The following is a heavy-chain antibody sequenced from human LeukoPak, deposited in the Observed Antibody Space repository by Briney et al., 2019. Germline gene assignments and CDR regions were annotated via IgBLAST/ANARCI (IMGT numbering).Heavy chain of an antibody. D-gene: IGHD3-10*01. J-gene: IGHJ4*02. V-gene: IGHV3-30*18. Sequence: SGGSLRLSCAASGFTVSSNYMSWVRQAPGKGLEWVAAISDDGSNEYYADSVKGRFTISRDNSKNTLYLQMNSLRAEDTAVYYCAKDLWFGEFLHYWGQGTLVTVSS. CDR3: AKDLWFGEFLHY. CDR2: ISDDGSNE. CDR1: GFTVSSNY.